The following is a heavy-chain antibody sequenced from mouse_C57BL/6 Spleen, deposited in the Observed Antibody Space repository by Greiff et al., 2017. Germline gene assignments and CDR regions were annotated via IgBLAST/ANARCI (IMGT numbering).Heavy chain of an antibody. CDR2: INPNNGGT. D-gene: IGHD2-4*01. CDR3: ARDYDYDGGYYFDY. J-gene: IGHJ2*01. CDR1: GYTFTDYN. V-gene: IGHV1-22*01. Sequence: VQLQQSGPELVKPGASVKMSCKASGYTFTDYNMHWVKQSHGKSLEWIGYINPNNGGTSYNQKFKGKATLTVNKSSSTAYMELRSLTSEDSAVYYCARDYDYDGGYYFDYWGQGTTLTVSS.